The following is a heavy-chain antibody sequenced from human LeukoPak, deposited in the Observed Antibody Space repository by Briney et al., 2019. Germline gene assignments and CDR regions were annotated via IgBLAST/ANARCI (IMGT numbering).Heavy chain of an antibody. Sequence: GGSLRLSCAASGFTFSSYGMHWVRQAPGKGLEWVAVISYDGSNKYYADSVKGRFTISRDNSKNTLYLQMNSLRAEDTAVYYCAKVLGSGWSSSWLYYYYYGMDVWGQGTTVTVSS. CDR3: AKVLGSGWSSSWLYYYYYGMDV. V-gene: IGHV3-30*18. D-gene: IGHD6-13*01. CDR1: GFTFSSYG. J-gene: IGHJ6*02. CDR2: ISYDGSNK.